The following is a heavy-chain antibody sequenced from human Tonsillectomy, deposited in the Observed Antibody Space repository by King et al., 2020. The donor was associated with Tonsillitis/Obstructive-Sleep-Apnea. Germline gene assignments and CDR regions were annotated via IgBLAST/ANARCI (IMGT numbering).Heavy chain of an antibody. V-gene: IGHV3-74*01. J-gene: IGHJ5*02. CDR1: GFTFSSYW. CDR2: INIDGSSR. CDR3: ARGRDGDILGWFDP. Sequence: AQLVESGGGLVQPGGSLRLSCAASGFTFSSYWMHWVRQGPGKGLVWVSRINIDGSSRDYADSVEGRFTISRDNAKNTVYLQMGSLRVDDTALYYCARGRDGDILGWFDPWGQGTLVTVSS. D-gene: IGHD5-12*01.